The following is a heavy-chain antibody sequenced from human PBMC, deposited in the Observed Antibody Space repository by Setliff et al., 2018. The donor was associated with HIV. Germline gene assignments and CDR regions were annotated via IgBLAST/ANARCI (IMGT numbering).Heavy chain of an antibody. CDR2: TRNKANSYTT. V-gene: IGHV3-72*01. CDR3: ARELSGTYFDY. CDR1: GFTFSDYY. D-gene: IGHD1-26*01. Sequence: GGSLRLSCAASGFTFSDYYMSWIRQAPGKGLEWVGRTRNKANSYTTEYAASVKGRFTISRDESKNSLYLQMNSLKTEDTAVYYCARELSGTYFDYWGQGILVTVSS. J-gene: IGHJ4*02.